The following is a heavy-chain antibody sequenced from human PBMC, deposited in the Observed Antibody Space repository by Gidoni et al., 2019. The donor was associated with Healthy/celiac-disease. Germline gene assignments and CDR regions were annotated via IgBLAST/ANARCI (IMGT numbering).Heavy chain of an antibody. D-gene: IGHD2-2*01. V-gene: IGHV3-30-3*01. Sequence: QVQLVESGGGVVQPGRSLRLSCAASGFTFSSYAMHWVRQAPGKGLEWVAVISYDGSNKYYADSVKGRFTISRDNSKNTLYLQMNSLRAEDTAVYYCARVGYQLPRLYYFDYWGQGTLVTVSS. CDR1: GFTFSSYA. CDR3: ARVGYQLPRLYYFDY. J-gene: IGHJ4*02. CDR2: ISYDGSNK.